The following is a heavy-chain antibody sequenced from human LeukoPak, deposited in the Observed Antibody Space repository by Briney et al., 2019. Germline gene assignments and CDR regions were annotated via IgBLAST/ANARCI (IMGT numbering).Heavy chain of an antibody. CDR1: GYTFSNYY. J-gene: IGHJ4*02. D-gene: IGHD6-19*01. CDR3: ARDYSGRSQALDY. Sequence: ASVKVSCKASGYTFSNYYIHWVRQAPGQALEWMGMINPRGGSTSYAQNFQGRVTMTRDTYASTVYMELSSLRSEGTSLYYCARDYSGRSQALDYWGQGTLVTVSS. CDR2: INPRGGST. V-gene: IGHV1-46*01.